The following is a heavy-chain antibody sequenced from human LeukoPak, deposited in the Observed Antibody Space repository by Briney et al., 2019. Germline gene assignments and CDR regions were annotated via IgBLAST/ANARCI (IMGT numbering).Heavy chain of an antibody. CDR3: ARVPGGYKTYYFDY. Sequence: SETLSLTCTVSGGSISSYYWSWIRQPPGKGLEWIGYIYYSGSTNYNPSLKSRVTISVDTSKNQFSLKLSSVTAADTAVYYCARVPGGYKTYYFDYWGQGTLVTVSS. D-gene: IGHD5-24*01. CDR2: IYYSGST. V-gene: IGHV4-59*01. CDR1: GGSISSYY. J-gene: IGHJ4*02.